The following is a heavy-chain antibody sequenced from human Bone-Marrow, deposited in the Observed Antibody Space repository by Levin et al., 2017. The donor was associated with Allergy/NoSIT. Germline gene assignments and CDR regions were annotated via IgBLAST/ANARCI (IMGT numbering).Heavy chain of an antibody. CDR3: ARAISGIVVTGASRGFTPRGFDS. CDR1: GGSIASRSHA. CDR2: TYHRGNT. V-gene: IGHV4-31*03. D-gene: IGHD2-21*02. Sequence: SETLSLTCSVSGGSIASRSHAWSWIRQLPGKGLEWIGYTYHRGNTDYNPSLKSRVTVSVDTSKNQFSLMMNSMTAADTAIYYCARAISGIVVTGASRGFTPRGFDSWGQGALVTVSS. J-gene: IGHJ4*02.